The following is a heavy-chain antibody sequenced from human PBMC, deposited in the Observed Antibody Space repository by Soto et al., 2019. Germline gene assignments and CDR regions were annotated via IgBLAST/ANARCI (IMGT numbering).Heavy chain of an antibody. D-gene: IGHD1-1*01. CDR3: AKVNGGGTWFDY. CDR2: ISYDGSNK. CDR1: GFTFSSYG. V-gene: IGHV3-30*18. J-gene: IGHJ4*02. Sequence: QVQLVESGGGVVQPGRSLRLSCAASGFTFSSYGMHGVRQAPGKGLEWVAVISYDGSNKYYADSVKGRFTISRDNSKNMMYVQMNRRRAEDTAVYFCAKVNGGGTWFDYWGQGTLVTVSS.